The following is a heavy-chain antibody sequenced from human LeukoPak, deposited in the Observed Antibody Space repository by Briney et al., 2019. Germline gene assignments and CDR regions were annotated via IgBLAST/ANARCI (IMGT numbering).Heavy chain of an antibody. CDR3: AVSTDSSGYTYYYGLDV. D-gene: IGHD3-22*01. CDR2: PNRGGT. J-gene: IGHJ6*02. V-gene: IGHV1-2*02. Sequence: PNRGGTNYAQKFQGRVTMTRDTSISTAYMEMSRLRSDDSAVYYCAVSTDSSGYTYYYGLDVWGQGTTVTVSS.